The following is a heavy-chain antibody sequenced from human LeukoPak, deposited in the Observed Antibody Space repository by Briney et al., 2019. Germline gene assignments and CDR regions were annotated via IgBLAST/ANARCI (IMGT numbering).Heavy chain of an antibody. CDR2: INPSSGGT. CDR1: GYTFTGYY. Sequence: ASVKVSCKASGYTFTGYYMHWVRQAPGQGLEGMGWINPSSGGTNYAQKFQGRVTMTRDTSISTAYMELSRLRSDDTAVYYCARRSPPWLPNDTDDYYYYYMDVWGTGTTVTVSS. D-gene: IGHD6-19*01. V-gene: IGHV1-2*02. CDR3: ARRSPPWLPNDTDDYYYYYMDV. J-gene: IGHJ6*03.